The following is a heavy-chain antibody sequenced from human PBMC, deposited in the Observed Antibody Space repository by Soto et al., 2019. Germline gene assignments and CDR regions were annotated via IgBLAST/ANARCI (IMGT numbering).Heavy chain of an antibody. CDR2: IYHSGST. D-gene: IGHD6-13*01. CDR3: ARGPGIAAAGNGYYYYGMDV. V-gene: IGHV4-39*07. CDR1: GGSISSSFYY. J-gene: IGHJ6*02. Sequence: SETLSLTCSVSGGSISSSFYYWGWIRQPPGKGLEWIGNIYHSGSTYYNPSLKSRITISVDRSKNQFSLKLSSVTAADTAVYYCARGPGIAAAGNGYYYYGMDVWGQGTTVTVSS.